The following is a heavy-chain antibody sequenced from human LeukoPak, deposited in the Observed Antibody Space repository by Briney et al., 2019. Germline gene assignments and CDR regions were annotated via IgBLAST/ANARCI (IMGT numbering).Heavy chain of an antibody. D-gene: IGHD5-24*01. CDR2: IYYSGST. CDR3: ARIEMATTQDYYYYMDV. CDR1: GGSITSYY. J-gene: IGHJ6*03. Sequence: PSETLSLTCTVSGGSITSYYWSWIRQPPGKGLEWIGYIYYSGSTNYNPSLNSRVTISIDTSKNQFSLKLSSVTAADAAVYYCARIEMATTQDYYYYMDVWGKGTTVIVSS. V-gene: IGHV4-59*08.